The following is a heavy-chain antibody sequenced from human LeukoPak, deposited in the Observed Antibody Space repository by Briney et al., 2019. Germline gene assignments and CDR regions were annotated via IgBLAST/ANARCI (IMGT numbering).Heavy chain of an antibody. CDR3: ARDHWGIVENGYDYFYYDMDV. CDR2: VIPIYGTP. D-gene: IGHD7-27*01. CDR1: GGSFITSG. Sequence: GASVTVSCKASGGSFITSGFSWVRQAPGQGPEWMGGVIPIYGTPSYAQKFQGRVTITADESTSTVYLELRSLRSEDTAVYYCARDHWGIVENGYDYFYYDMDVWGEGTTVTVSS. V-gene: IGHV1-69*13. J-gene: IGHJ6*03.